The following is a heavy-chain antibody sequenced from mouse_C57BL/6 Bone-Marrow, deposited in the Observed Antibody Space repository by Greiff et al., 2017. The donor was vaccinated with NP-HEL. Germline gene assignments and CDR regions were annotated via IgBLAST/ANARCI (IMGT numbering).Heavy chain of an antibody. CDR2: IDPENGDT. V-gene: IGHV14-4*01. J-gene: IGHJ4*01. CDR1: GFNIKDDY. Sequence: QLKESGAELVRPGASVKLSCTASGFNIKDDYMHWVKQRPEQGLEWIGWIDPENGDTEYASKFQGKATITADTSSNTAYLQLSSLTSEDTAVYYCTKHYYGSSYGYAMDYWGQGTSVTVSS. CDR3: TKHYYGSSYGYAMDY. D-gene: IGHD1-1*01.